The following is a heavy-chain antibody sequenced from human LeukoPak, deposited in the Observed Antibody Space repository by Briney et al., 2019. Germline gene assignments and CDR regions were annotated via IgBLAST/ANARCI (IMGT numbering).Heavy chain of an antibody. D-gene: IGHD4-17*01. CDR1: GFTFSTYW. J-gene: IGHJ4*02. Sequence: GGSLRLSCAASGFTFSTYWMHWGRQAPGKGLVWVARIKGDGSSTIYADSVKGRFTISRDNSKNTLYLQTSSLRVEDTAVYYCARASTTVPNLLDHWGRGTLVTVSS. V-gene: IGHV3-74*01. CDR2: IKGDGSST. CDR3: ARASTTVPNLLDH.